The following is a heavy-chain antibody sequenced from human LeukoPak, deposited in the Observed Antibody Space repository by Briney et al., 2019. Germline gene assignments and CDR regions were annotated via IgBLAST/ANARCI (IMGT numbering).Heavy chain of an antibody. V-gene: IGHV4-39*01. Sequence: PSETLSLTCAVSGGSISSTKTCGDWIRQPPGRGMEWIGTICYTGNTYYKPSLKSRVTISVDSSKNQFSLKLNSLIAADTAVYYCALGIGYWGQGTLVTVSS. CDR3: ALGIGY. J-gene: IGHJ4*02. D-gene: IGHD1-14*01. CDR1: GGSISSTKTC. CDR2: ICYTGNT.